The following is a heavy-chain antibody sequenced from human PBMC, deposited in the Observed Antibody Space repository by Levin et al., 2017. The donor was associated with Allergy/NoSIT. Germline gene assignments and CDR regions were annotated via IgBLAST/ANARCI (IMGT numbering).Heavy chain of an antibody. CDR3: ARHYFDMSDNYYLLSHWFDP. Sequence: SQTLSLTCTVSGGSIRSSSYYWGWIRQPPGKGLEFIGSIFYSGNTYYNPSLKSRVTISVDTSKNQFSLRLSSVTAADTAVYYCARHYFDMSDNYYLLSHWFDPWGHGFLVTVSS. D-gene: IGHD3-22*01. V-gene: IGHV4-39*01. CDR1: GGSIRSSSYY. J-gene: IGHJ5*02. CDR2: IFYSGNT.